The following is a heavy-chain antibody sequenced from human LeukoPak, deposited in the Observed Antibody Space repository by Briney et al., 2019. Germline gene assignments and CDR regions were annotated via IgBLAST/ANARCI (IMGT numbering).Heavy chain of an antibody. D-gene: IGHD2/OR15-2a*01. CDR1: GYTFTSYD. CDR3: ASFLKDYYYYGMDV. J-gene: IGHJ6*02. V-gene: IGHV1-8*01. CDR2: MNPNSGNT. Sequence: GASVKVSCKASGYTFTSYDINWVRQATGQGLEWMGWMNPNSGNTGYAQKFQGRVTMTRNTSISTAYMQLSSLRSEDTAVYYCASFLKDYYYYGMDVWGQGTTVTVSS.